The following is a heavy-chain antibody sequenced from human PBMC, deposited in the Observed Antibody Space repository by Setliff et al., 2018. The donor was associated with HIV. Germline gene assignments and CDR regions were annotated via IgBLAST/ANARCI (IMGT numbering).Heavy chain of an antibody. J-gene: IGHJ4*02. CDR2: IISILGTP. V-gene: IGHV1-8*02. CDR3: ARGKVLRGNILYY. CDR1: GYTFSAYA. D-gene: IGHD2-8*01. Sequence: ASVKVSCKASGYTFSAYAVNWVRQAPGQGLEWMGRIISILGTPNYSHKFQGRVTMTRNTSISTAYMDLSSLRSEDTAVYYCARGKVLRGNILYYWGQGTLVTVSS.